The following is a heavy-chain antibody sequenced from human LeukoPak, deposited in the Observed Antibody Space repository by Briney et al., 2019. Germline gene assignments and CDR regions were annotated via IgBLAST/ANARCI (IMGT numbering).Heavy chain of an antibody. D-gene: IGHD6-13*01. CDR1: GYTLTELS. CDR3: ASLGSSWYNFDY. V-gene: IGHV1-24*01. J-gene: IGHJ4*02. Sequence: ASVKVSCKVSGYTLTELSMHWVRQAPGKGLEWMGGFDPEDGETIYAQKLQGRVTMTTDTSTSTAYMELRSLRSDDTAVYYCASLGSSWYNFDYWGQGTLVTVSS. CDR2: FDPEDGET.